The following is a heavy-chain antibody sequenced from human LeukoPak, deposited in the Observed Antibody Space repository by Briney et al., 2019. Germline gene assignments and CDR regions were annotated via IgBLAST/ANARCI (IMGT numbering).Heavy chain of an antibody. CDR2: IIPIFGTA. CDR3: ASRSGSSGSWFDP. V-gene: IGHV1-69*06. Sequence: SVKVSCKASGGTFSSYAISWVRQAPGQGLEWMGGIIPIFGTANYAQKFQGRVTITADKSSSTAYMELSSLRSEDTAVYYCASRSGSSGSWFDPWGQGTLVTVSS. D-gene: IGHD3-10*01. CDR1: GGTFSSYA. J-gene: IGHJ5*02.